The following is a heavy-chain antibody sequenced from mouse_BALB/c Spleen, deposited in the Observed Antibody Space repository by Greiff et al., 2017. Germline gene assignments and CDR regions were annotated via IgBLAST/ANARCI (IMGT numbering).Heavy chain of an antibody. Sequence: EVKLMESGGGLVKPGGSLKLSCAASGFTFSSYAMSWVRQTPEKRLEWVVTISSGGSYTYYPDSVKGRFTISRDNAKNTLYLQMSSLRSEDTAMYYCARLRDGYGEEYLDYWGQGTTLTVSS. V-gene: IGHV5-9-3*01. CDR1: GFTFSSYA. J-gene: IGHJ2*01. CDR3: ARLRDGYGEEYLDY. CDR2: ISSGGSYT. D-gene: IGHD1-2*01.